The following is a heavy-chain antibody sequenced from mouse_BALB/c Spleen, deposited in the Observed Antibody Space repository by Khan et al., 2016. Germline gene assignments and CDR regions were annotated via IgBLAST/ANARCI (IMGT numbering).Heavy chain of an antibody. CDR1: GYTFTSYW. Sequence: VQLQESGTELARPGASVKLSCKASGYTFTSYWMQWVKQRPGQGLEWIGAIYPGDGDTRYTQKFKGKATLTADKSSSTAYMQLSTLASEDSAVYYCARGGGNCDYGGQGTTLTFSS. V-gene: IGHV1-87*01. CDR3: ARGGGNCDY. J-gene: IGHJ2*01. CDR2: IYPGDGDT.